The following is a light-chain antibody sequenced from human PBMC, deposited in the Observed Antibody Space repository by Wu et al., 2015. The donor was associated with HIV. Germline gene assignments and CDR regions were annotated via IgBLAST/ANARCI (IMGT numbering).Light chain of an antibody. Sequence: EIVLTQTPGTLPLSPGERATLSCRASQSISANYLAWYQQKPGQAPRLLIFGVSNRASGIPARFSGSGSGTDFTLTISRLEPEDFAVYYCQQYGSSPPYTFGQGTKLEIK. CDR3: QQYGSSPPYT. V-gene: IGKV3-20*01. CDR2: GVS. CDR1: QSISANY. J-gene: IGKJ2*01.